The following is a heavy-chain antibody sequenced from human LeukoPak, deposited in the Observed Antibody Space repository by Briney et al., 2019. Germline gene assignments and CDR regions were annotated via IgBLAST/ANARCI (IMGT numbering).Heavy chain of an antibody. CDR1: GFTFSTYA. CDR2: ISATGGTT. D-gene: IGHD2-21*02. J-gene: IGHJ5*02. CDR3: AKGKVTAFLDWFDP. V-gene: IGHV3-23*01. Sequence: GGSLRLSCAASGFTFSTYAVSWVRQAPGKGLEWVSAISATGGTTYYADSVKGRFTISRDNSKNTLYLQLNSLSAEDTAIYYCAKGKVTAFLDWFDPWGQGTLVTVSS.